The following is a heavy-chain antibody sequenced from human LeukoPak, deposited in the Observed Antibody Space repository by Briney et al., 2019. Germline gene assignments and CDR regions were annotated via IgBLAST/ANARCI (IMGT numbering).Heavy chain of an antibody. D-gene: IGHD3-3*01. CDR3: ASGNLKTEWFYAFDI. J-gene: IGHJ3*02. V-gene: IGHV1-69*05. Sequence: GASVKVSCKASGYTFTGYYMHWVRQAPGQGLEWMGGIIPIFGTANYAQKFQGRVTITTDESTSTAYMELSSLRSEDTAVYYCASGNLKTEWFYAFDIWGQGTMVTVSS. CDR1: GYTFTGYY. CDR2: IIPIFGTA.